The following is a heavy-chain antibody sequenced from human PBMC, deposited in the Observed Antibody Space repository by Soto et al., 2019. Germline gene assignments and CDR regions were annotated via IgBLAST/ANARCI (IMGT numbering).Heavy chain of an antibody. D-gene: IGHD6-19*01. CDR1: GFSLRTSGVG. CDR2: IYWNDDK. V-gene: IGHV2-5*01. Sequence: QITLKESGPTLVKPTQTLTLTCIFSGFSLRTSGVGVGWIRQPPGKALEWLGFIYWNDDKRYNPSLKSRLTITKDNSKNQVVLTMTNMDPVDTATYYCAKSGSSGWYGWFDPWGQGTLVTVSS. CDR3: AKSGSSGWYGWFDP. J-gene: IGHJ5*02.